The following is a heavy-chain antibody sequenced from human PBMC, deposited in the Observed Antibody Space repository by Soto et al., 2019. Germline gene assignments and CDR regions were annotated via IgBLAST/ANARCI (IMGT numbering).Heavy chain of an antibody. CDR2: INHSGST. V-gene: IGHV4-34*01. CDR1: GGSFSGYY. Sequence: SETLSLTCAVYGGSFSGYYWSWIRQPPGKGLEWIGEINHSGSTNYNPSLKSRVTISVDTSKNQFSLKLSSVTAADTAVYYCARKLGYCISTSCLRPNWFDPWGQGTLVTVSS. CDR3: ARKLGYCISTSCLRPNWFDP. J-gene: IGHJ5*02. D-gene: IGHD2-2*01.